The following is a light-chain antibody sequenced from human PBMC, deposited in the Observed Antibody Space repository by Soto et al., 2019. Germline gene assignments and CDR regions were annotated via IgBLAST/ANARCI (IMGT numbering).Light chain of an antibody. CDR3: QQSVSSPYT. CDR1: QSVSSSY. CDR2: GAS. J-gene: IGKJ2*01. Sequence: EIVLTQSPGTLSLSPGERATLSCRASQSVSSSYLAWYQQRPGQAPRLLIYGASSRATGIPDRFSGTGSGTDFTLTISRLEPEDFAVYYCQQSVSSPYTFGQGTKLEIK. V-gene: IGKV3-20*01.